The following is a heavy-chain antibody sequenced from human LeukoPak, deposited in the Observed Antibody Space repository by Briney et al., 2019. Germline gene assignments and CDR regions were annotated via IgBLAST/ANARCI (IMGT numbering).Heavy chain of an antibody. J-gene: IGHJ6*03. CDR2: ISWNSGSI. CDR1: GFTFDDYA. CDR3: ATASGPYYYYYMDV. D-gene: IGHD6-25*01. Sequence: GGSLRLSCAASGFTFDDYAMHWVRQAPGEGLEWVSGISWNSGSIGYADSVKGRFTISRDNAKNSLYLQMNSLRAEDTALYYCATASGPYYYYYMDVWGKGTTVTVSS. V-gene: IGHV3-9*01.